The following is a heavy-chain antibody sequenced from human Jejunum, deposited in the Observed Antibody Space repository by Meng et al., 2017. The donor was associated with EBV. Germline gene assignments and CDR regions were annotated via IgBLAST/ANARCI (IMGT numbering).Heavy chain of an antibody. CDR2: INHGGGA. D-gene: IGHD3-10*01. V-gene: IGHV4-34*01. J-gene: IGHJ5*02. CDR1: GGSFSDYY. Sequence: QVQLMQWGGGLLKPSETLSLTCAVYGGSFSDYYWTWIRQPPGKGLEWIGEINHGGGAIYNPSLKSRVTISVDTSKNQFSLKLSSVTAADTAVYYCARLGGYASGTYYPIDPWGQGTLVTVSS. CDR3: ARLGGYASGTYYPIDP.